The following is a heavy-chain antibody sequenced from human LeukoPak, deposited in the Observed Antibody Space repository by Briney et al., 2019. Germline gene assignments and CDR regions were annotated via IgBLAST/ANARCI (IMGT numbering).Heavy chain of an antibody. CDR1: GFTFSSYG. D-gene: IGHD4-23*01. V-gene: IGHV3-74*01. J-gene: IGHJ2*01. CDR3: VRGRGNSGSNWYFDL. Sequence: PGGSLRLSCAASGFTFSSYGMHWVRQAPGKGLVWVSHINSAVSSTNYADSVKGRFTIFRDNAENTLYLQMNSLRAEDTAVYYCVRGRGNSGSNWYFDLWGRGTLVTVSS. CDR2: INSAVSST.